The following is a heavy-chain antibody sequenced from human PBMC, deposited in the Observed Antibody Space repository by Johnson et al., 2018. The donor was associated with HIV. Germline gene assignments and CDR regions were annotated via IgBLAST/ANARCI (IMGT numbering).Heavy chain of an antibody. V-gene: IGHV3-7*05. Sequence: VQLLESGGGVVRPGGSLRLSCAASGFTFSTYWMSWVRQVPGKGMEWVANIKQDGSEKYYVDSVKGRFTISRDNAKNSLYLQMNSLRDEDTALYYCARDPNYNSVDAFDIWGQGTMVTVSS. CDR1: GFTFSTYW. J-gene: IGHJ3*02. CDR2: IKQDGSEK. D-gene: IGHD3-10*01. CDR3: ARDPNYNSVDAFDI.